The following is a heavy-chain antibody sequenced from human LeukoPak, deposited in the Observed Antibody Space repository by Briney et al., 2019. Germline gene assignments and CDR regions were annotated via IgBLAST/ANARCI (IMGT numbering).Heavy chain of an antibody. CDR2: IYSGGST. CDR3: AREDYGDYGYYYGMDV. J-gene: IGHJ6*02. D-gene: IGHD4-17*01. V-gene: IGHV3-66*02. Sequence: GGSLRLSCAASGFTVSSNYMSWVRQAPGKRQERVSVIYSGGSTYYADSVKGRFTISRDNSKNTLYLQMNSLRAEDTAVYYCAREDYGDYGYYYGMDVWGQGTTVTVSS. CDR1: GFTVSSNY.